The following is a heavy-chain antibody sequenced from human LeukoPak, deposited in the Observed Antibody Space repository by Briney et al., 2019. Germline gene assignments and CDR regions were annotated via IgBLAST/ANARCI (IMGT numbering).Heavy chain of an antibody. Sequence: ASVKVSCKVSGYTLTELSMHWVRQAPGKGLEWMGGFDPEDGETIYAQKFQGRVTMTEDTSTDTAYMELSSLRSEDTAVYYCATETPQGATAIYYYYYGMDVWGQGTTVTVSS. V-gene: IGHV1-24*01. CDR1: GYTLTELS. CDR2: FDPEDGET. D-gene: IGHD1-26*01. CDR3: ATETPQGATAIYYYYYGMDV. J-gene: IGHJ6*02.